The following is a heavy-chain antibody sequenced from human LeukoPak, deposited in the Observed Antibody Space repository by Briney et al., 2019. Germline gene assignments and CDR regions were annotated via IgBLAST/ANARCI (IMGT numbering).Heavy chain of an antibody. V-gene: IGHV4-59*08. CDR2: IYYSGST. CDR3: ARHHYDSSGSFDY. J-gene: IGHJ4*02. Sequence: PSETLSLICSVSGDSISSYSWSWIRQPPGKGLEWIGYIYYSGSTNYNPSLKSRVTISVDTSKNQFSLKLSSVTAADTAVYYCARHHYDSSGSFDYWGQGTLVTVSS. CDR1: GDSISSYS. D-gene: IGHD3-22*01.